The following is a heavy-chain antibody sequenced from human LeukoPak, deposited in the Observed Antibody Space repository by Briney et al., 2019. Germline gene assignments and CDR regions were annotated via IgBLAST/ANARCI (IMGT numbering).Heavy chain of an antibody. J-gene: IGHJ4*02. CDR1: GFTFGDYA. D-gene: IGHD6-19*01. Sequence: PGGSLRLSCTASGFTFGDYAVSWFRQAPGKGLEWVGFIRSKAYGGTTEYAASVKGRFTISRDDSKSIAYLQMNSLKTEDTAVYYCTRDAAVAGTRYFDYWGQGTLVTVSS. CDR3: TRDAAVAGTRYFDY. V-gene: IGHV3-49*03. CDR2: IRSKAYGGTT.